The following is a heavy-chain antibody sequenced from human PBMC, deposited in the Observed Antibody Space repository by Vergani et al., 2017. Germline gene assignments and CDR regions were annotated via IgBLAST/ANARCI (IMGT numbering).Heavy chain of an antibody. D-gene: IGHD3-3*01. CDR1: GGSISSYY. Sequence: QVQLQESGPGLVKPSETLSLTCTVSGGSISSYYWSWIRQPPGKGLEWIGYIYYSGSTNYNPSLKSRVTISVDTSKNQFSLKLSSVTAADTAVYYCARGNYDFWSSYYNHYYYYDMDVWGKGTTVTVSS. CDR2: IYYSGST. V-gene: IGHV4-59*01. CDR3: ARGNYDFWSSYYNHYYYYDMDV. J-gene: IGHJ6*03.